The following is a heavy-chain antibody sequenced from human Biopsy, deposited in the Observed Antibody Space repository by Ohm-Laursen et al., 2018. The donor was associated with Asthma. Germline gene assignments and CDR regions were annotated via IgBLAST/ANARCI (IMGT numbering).Heavy chain of an antibody. CDR3: AKDWKSLYVQYFFEY. J-gene: IGHJ4*02. Sequence: SLRLSCAASGFTFGNFAMSWARQAPGKGLEWVSTIKTNRRGADYPDSVKGRFTISRDNSKNTIYLQLNSLRAEDTAVYYCAKDWKSLYVQYFFEYWGQGTLVTVSS. V-gene: IGHV3-23*01. CDR2: IKTNRRGA. D-gene: IGHD5/OR15-5a*01. CDR1: GFTFGNFA.